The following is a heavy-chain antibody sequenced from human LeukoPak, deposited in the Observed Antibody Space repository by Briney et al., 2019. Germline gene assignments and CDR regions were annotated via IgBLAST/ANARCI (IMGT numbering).Heavy chain of an antibody. CDR3: ARDPAAALSFDY. CDR2: IYTSGST. Sequence: SETLSLTCTVSGGSISSYYWGWIRQPAGKGLEWIGRIYTSGSTNYNPSLKSRVTMSVDTSKNQFSLKLSSVTAADTAVYYCARDPAAALSFDYWGQGTLVTVSS. CDR1: GGSISSYY. D-gene: IGHD6-13*01. V-gene: IGHV4-4*07. J-gene: IGHJ4*02.